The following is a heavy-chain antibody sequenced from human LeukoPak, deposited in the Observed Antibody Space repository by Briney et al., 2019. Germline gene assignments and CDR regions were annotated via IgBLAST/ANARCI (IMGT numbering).Heavy chain of an antibody. Sequence: PGGSLRLSCAASGFTVNSNYMSWVRQAPEKGLEWVSFLYSGGTTYYADSVQGRFTISRDDSKNTLYLQMNSLRAEDTAVYYCARDLETDTSDAFDIWGQGTMVTVSS. CDR2: LYSGGTT. CDR1: GFTVNSNY. CDR3: ARDLETDTSDAFDI. V-gene: IGHV3-66*01. D-gene: IGHD5-18*01. J-gene: IGHJ3*02.